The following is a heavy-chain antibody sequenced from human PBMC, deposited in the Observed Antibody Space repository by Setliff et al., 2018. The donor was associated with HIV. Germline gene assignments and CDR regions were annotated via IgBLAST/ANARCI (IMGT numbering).Heavy chain of an antibody. CDR3: ARGGRSSWYMDY. D-gene: IGHD6-13*01. CDR1: GFTFSSNA. J-gene: IGHJ4*02. V-gene: IGHV3-30*04. CDR2: IAYDGSNK. Sequence: PGGSLRLSCAASGFTFSSNAMHWVRQAPGKGLEWVAVIAYDGSNKYYADSVKGRFTISRDNSKNMMNLQMNSLRAEDTAVYYCARGGRSSWYMDYWGQGALVTVSS.